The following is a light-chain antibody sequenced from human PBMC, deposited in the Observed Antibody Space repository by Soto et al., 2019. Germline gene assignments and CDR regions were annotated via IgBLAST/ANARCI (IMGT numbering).Light chain of an antibody. CDR1: QSLLYSYGDTY. V-gene: IGKV2-30*01. J-gene: IGKJ1*01. CDR3: MDGRYWPRT. Sequence: VVMTQSPLSLPVTLGQPASISCRSSQSLLYSYGDTYLNWFHHRPGQSPSRLISNVSNRDSKVQDRFSGSGSGTDFTLKISRGEAEDVGLYDSMDGRYWPRTLRQGPKG. CDR2: NVS.